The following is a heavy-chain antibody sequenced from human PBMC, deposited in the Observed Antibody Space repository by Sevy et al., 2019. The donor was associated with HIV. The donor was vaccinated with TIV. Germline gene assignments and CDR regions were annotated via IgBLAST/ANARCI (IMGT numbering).Heavy chain of an antibody. J-gene: IGHJ4*02. D-gene: IGHD1-26*01. V-gene: IGHV3-30*18. Sequence: GGSLRLSCAASGFTFSSYGMHWVCQAPGKGLEWVAVISYDGSNKYYADSVKGRFTISRDNSKNTLYLQMNSLRAEDTAVYYCAKERIVGATRYYFDYWGQGTLVTVSS. CDR1: GFTFSSYG. CDR3: AKERIVGATRYYFDY. CDR2: ISYDGSNK.